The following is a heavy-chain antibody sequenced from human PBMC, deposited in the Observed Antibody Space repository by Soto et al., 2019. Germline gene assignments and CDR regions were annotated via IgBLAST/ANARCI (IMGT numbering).Heavy chain of an antibody. CDR3: ARGGRIAVVSGTTRRTDGFDI. CDR1: GFTFSSYA. Sequence: EVQLLESGGGLVQPGGSLRLSCAASGFTFSSYAMSWVRQAPGKGLEWVSAISGSGGSTYYADSVKGRFTISRDNSKNTLYLQMNSLRAEHTAVYYCARGGRIAVVSGTTRRTDGFDIWGQGIMVTVSS. J-gene: IGHJ3*02. CDR2: ISGSGGST. V-gene: IGHV3-23*01. D-gene: IGHD6-19*01.